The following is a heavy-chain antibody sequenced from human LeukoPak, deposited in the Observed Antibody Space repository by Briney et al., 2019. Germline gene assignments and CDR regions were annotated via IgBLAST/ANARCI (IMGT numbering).Heavy chain of an antibody. CDR3: ARVLPRTLTHDYGFDY. CDR2: IIPILGIA. J-gene: IGHJ4*02. V-gene: IGHV1-69*04. Sequence: ASVKVSCKASGGTFISYAISWVRQAPGQGLEWMGRIIPILGIANYAQKFQGRVTITRNTSISTAYMELSSLRSEDTAVYYCARVLPRTLTHDYGFDYWGQGTLVTVSS. D-gene: IGHD4-17*01. CDR1: GGTFISYA.